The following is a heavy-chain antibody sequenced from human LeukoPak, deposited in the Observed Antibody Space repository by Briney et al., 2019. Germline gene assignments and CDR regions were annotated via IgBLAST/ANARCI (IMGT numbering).Heavy chain of an antibody. V-gene: IGHV1-2*06. CDR3: ARAYYSGSGSYTPYGPLLLFDY. CDR1: GYTFAGYY. D-gene: IGHD3-10*01. J-gene: IGHJ4*02. Sequence: ASVKVSCKASGYTFAGYYMHWVRQAPGQGLEWMGRINPNSGGTNYAQKFQGRVTMTRDTSISTAYMELSRLRSDDTAVYYCARAYYSGSGSYTPYGPLLLFDYWGQGTLVTVSS. CDR2: INPNSGGT.